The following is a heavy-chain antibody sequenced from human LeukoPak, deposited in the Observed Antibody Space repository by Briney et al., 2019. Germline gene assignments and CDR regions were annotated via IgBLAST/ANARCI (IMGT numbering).Heavy chain of an antibody. CDR3: AGWGGPAVAFDI. J-gene: IGHJ3*02. CDR2: IYTSGST. Sequence: SETLSLTCTVSGGSISSYYWSWIRQPAGKGLGWIGRIYTSGSTNYNPSLKSRVTMSVDTSKNQFSLKLSSVTAADTAVYYCAGWGGPAVAFDIWGQGTMVTVSS. D-gene: IGHD3-16*01. CDR1: GGSISSYY. V-gene: IGHV4-4*07.